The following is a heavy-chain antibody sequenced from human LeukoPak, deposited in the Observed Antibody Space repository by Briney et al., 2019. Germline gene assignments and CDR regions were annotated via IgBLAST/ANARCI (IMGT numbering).Heavy chain of an antibody. CDR3: VRVRRDGYNYIDY. J-gene: IGHJ4*02. V-gene: IGHV3-74*01. CDR1: GFTFGSYW. CDR2: ISSDGSST. Sequence: GGSLRLSCAASGFTFGSYWMHWVRQVPGKGLVWVSRISSDGSSTSYADSVKGRFTISRDNAKNTLYLQMSSLRVEDTAVYYCVRVRRDGYNYIDYWGQGTLVTVSS. D-gene: IGHD5-24*01.